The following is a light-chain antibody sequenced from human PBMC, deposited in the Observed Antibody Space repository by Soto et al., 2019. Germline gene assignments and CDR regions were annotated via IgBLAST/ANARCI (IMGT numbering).Light chain of an antibody. CDR2: ANN. CDR1: SSNIGAGYD. Sequence: QAVVTQPPSVSGAPGQRVTVSCSGSSSNIGAGYDVHWYQQLPGTAPKLLIYANNNQPSGVPDRFSGSKSGTSASLAITGLRSEDEADYYCQSYDSTLSGYVFGTGTQLTVL. V-gene: IGLV1-40*01. J-gene: IGLJ1*01. CDR3: QSYDSTLSGYV.